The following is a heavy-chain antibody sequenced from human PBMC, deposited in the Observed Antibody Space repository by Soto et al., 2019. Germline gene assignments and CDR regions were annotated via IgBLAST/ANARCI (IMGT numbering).Heavy chain of an antibody. J-gene: IGHJ5*02. Sequence: QLQLQESGPGLVKPSETLSLTCTVSGGSISSSSYYWGWIRQPPGKGLEWIGSIYYSGSTYYNPSLKSRVTISVDTANNQFSLKLSSVTAADTAVYYCARPASSSSTWFDPWGQGTLVTVSS. CDR3: ARPASSSSTWFDP. CDR1: GGSISSSSYY. D-gene: IGHD6-6*01. V-gene: IGHV4-39*01. CDR2: IYYSGST.